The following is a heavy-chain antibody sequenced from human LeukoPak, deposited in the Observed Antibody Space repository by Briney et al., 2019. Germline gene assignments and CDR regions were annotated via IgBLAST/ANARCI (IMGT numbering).Heavy chain of an antibody. CDR2: IDPNSGDT. V-gene: IGHV1-2*02. CDR1: GYTFTGYY. CDR3: GRGIQSFDP. Sequence: GASVKVSCKTSGYTFTGYYIQWVRQAPGQGLEWMGWIDPNSGDTKYAQKFQDRVTMTRDTSMNTAYMEISSLRYDDTAVYYCGRGIQSFDPWGQGTLVTVSS. J-gene: IGHJ5*02.